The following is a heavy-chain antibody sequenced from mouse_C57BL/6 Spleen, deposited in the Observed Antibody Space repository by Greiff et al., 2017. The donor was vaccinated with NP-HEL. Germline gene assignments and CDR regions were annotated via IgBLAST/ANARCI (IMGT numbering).Heavy chain of an antibody. CDR3: ARDTAAQATGLAY. CDR2: ISDGGSYT. V-gene: IGHV5-4*03. J-gene: IGHJ3*01. Sequence: EVKVVESGGGLVKPGGSLKLSCAASGFTFSSYAMSWVRQTPEKRLEWVATISDGGSYTYYPDNVKGRFTISRDNAKNNLYLQMSHLKSEDTAMYYCARDTAAQATGLAYWGQGTLVTVSA. D-gene: IGHD3-2*02. CDR1: GFTFSSYA.